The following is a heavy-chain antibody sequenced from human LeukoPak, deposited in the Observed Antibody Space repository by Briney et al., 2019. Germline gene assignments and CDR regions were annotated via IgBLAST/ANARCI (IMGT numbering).Heavy chain of an antibody. V-gene: IGHV3-7*01. Sequence: PGGSLRLSCAASGFTFSSYWMSWVRQAPGKGLEWVANIKQDGSEKYYVDSVKGRFTISRDNAKNSLYLQMNSLRAEDTAVYYCARDSDILTGLMGYFDYWGQGTLVTVSS. CDR1: GFTFSSYW. D-gene: IGHD3-9*01. CDR3: ARDSDILTGLMGYFDY. CDR2: IKQDGSEK. J-gene: IGHJ4*02.